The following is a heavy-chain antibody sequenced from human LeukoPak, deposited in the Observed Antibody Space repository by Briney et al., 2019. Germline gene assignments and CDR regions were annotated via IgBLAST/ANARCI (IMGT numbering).Heavy chain of an antibody. CDR1: GGSFSGYY. CDR3: AKLRWRSSGPYDY. V-gene: IGHV4-34*01. D-gene: IGHD6-19*01. CDR2: INHSGST. Sequence: PSETLSLTCAVYGGSFSGYYWSWIRQPPGKGLEWIGEINHSGSTNYNPSLKSRVTISVDTSKNQFSLKLSSVTAADTAVYYCAKLRWRSSGPYDYWGQGTLVTVSS. J-gene: IGHJ4*02.